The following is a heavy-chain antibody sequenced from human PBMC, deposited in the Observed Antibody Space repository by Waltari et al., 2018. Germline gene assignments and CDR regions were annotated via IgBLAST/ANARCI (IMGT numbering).Heavy chain of an antibody. CDR2: IYTNGST. Sequence: QVQLQESGPGLVKPSQTLSLTCTVSGGSISSGSYYWSWIRQPAGKGLEWIGYIYTNGSTISNPSLMSRVTISVDTSKNQCSLKLGAVAAADTAVYYCAGQSIAARDYWGQGTLVTVSS. CDR1: GGSISSGSYY. D-gene: IGHD6-6*01. CDR3: AGQSIAARDY. V-gene: IGHV4-61*09. J-gene: IGHJ4*02.